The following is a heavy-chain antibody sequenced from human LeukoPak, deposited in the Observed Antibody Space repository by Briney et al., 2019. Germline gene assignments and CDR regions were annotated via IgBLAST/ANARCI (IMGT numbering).Heavy chain of an antibody. D-gene: IGHD6-13*01. J-gene: IGHJ4*02. CDR2: ISGSGGST. V-gene: IGHV3-23*01. Sequence: PGRSLRLSCAASGFTFSSYDMHWVRQAPGKGLEWVSAISGSGGSTYYADSVKGRFTISRDNSKNTLYLQMNSLGAEDTAVYYCAKDRGDSSRGGEYYFDYWGQGTRVTVSS. CDR3: AKDRGDSSRGGEYYFDY. CDR1: GFTFSSYD.